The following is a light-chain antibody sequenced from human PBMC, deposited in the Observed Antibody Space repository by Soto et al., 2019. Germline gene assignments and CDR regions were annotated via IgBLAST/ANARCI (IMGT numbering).Light chain of an antibody. CDR3: QQYHIYSGT. J-gene: IGKJ1*01. Sequence: AIQLTQSPSSLYASVGDRVTITCRASQAIRTALGWYQQKPGKVPKLLIYAASILQSGVPSRFSGSGSGTDFTLTISSLQPEDFATYYCQQYHIYSGTLGQGTKVQIK. V-gene: IGKV1-6*01. CDR2: AAS. CDR1: QAIRTA.